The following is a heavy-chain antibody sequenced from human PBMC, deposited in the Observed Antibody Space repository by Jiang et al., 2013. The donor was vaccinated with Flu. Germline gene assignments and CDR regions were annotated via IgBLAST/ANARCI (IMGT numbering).Heavy chain of an antibody. CDR2: IDWDDDK. V-gene: IGHV2-70*01. J-gene: IGHJ3*02. CDR1: GFSLSTSGMC. Sequence: PTQTLTLTCTFSGFSLSTSGMCVSWIRQPPGKALEWLALIDWDDDKYYSTSLKTRLTISKDTSKNQVVLTMTNMDPVDTATYYCARIHEDTMVRGVIGAFDIWGQGTMVTVSS. CDR3: ARIHEDTMVRGVIGAFDI. D-gene: IGHD3-10*01.